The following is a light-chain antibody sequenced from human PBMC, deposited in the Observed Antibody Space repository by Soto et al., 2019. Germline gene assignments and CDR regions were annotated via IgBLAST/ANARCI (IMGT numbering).Light chain of an antibody. CDR2: GVS. J-gene: IGKJ4*02. CDR1: QSVGTS. CDR3: DHTSNWGLK. V-gene: IGKV3-11*01. Sequence: EIVLTQSPDTLSLSPGKRATVSCRASQSVGTSLDWYLQRPGQAPSLLISGVSNTATGIPGPFARTRSRTDVTSTSTSLDPADLAVYYCDHTSNWGLKVGGAT.